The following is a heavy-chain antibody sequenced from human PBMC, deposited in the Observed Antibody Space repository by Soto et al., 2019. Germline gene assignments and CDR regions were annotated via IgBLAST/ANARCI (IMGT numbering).Heavy chain of an antibody. CDR3: PRAFSPGVAGRLFDF. CDR1: VFTFSSYG. Sequence: SRWSLSPSCFASVFTFSSYGMQWVRQPRGKAREWLEVMWYVSSIKYYADSVKGRLTSSRDDCKNTLYLQMDSLRVVDSAIYYCPRAFSPGVAGRLFDFWGLGTPVTVSS. D-gene: IGHD6-19*01. CDR2: MWYVSSIK. V-gene: IGHV3-33*08. J-gene: IGHJ4*02.